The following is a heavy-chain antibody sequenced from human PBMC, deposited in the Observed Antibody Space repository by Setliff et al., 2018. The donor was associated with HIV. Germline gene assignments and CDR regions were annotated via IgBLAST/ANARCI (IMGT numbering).Heavy chain of an antibody. V-gene: IGHV4-39*01. D-gene: IGHD6-19*01. Sequence: PSETLSLTCTVSGGSISSSSHYWGWIRQSPGKGLEWIGSIYYSGSTYYNSSLKSRVTIFADTSKNQLSLKLRSVTAADTAVYYGARLGRGIAVAGTRIYYWGRGTLVTSPQ. CDR1: GGSISSSSHY. J-gene: IGHJ4*02. CDR2: IYYSGST. CDR3: ARLGRGIAVAGTRIYY.